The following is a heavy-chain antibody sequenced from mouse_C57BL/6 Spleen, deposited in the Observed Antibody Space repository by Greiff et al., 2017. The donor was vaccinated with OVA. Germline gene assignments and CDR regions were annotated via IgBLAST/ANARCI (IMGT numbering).Heavy chain of an antibody. CDR3: ARAYYSNRYYAMDY. Sequence: VQRVESGPELVRPGVSVKISCKGSGYPFTDYAMHWVKQSHAKSLEWIGFISTYYGDASYNQKFKDKATLTVDKSSSTAYMELARLTSEDSSVYYCARAYYSNRYYAMDYWGQGTSVTVSS. CDR1: GYPFTDYA. D-gene: IGHD2-5*01. V-gene: IGHV1-67*01. J-gene: IGHJ4*01. CDR2: ISTYYGDA.